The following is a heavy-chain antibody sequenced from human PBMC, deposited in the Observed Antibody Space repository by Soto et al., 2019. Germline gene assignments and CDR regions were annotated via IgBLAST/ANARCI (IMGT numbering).Heavy chain of an antibody. Sequence: QVQLVQSGAEVKKPGASVKVSCKASGYTFTSYGIIWVRQASGQGLEWMGWISAYNGNTKYAQKLQGRVTMTTDTSTCTAYMELRSLRSDDTAVYYCARDEAYKWNDGGWFDPWGQEPLVTVSS. CDR3: ARDEAYKWNDGGWFDP. CDR2: ISAYNGNT. V-gene: IGHV1-18*01. CDR1: GYTFTSYG. D-gene: IGHD1-1*01. J-gene: IGHJ5*02.